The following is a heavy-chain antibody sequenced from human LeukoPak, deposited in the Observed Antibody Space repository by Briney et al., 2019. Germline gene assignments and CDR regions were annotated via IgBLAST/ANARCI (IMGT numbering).Heavy chain of an antibody. D-gene: IGHD5-18*01. CDR2: ISGSGGST. J-gene: IGHJ6*03. Sequence: PGGSLRLSCAASGFTFSSYAMSWVRQAPGKGLEWVSAISGSGGSTYYADSVKGRFTISRDNSKNTLYLQMNSLRAEDTAVYYCAKVPDTSKEAIHGYYYYMDVWGKGTTVTVSS. CDR3: AKVPDTSKEAIHGYYYYMDV. V-gene: IGHV3-23*01. CDR1: GFTFSSYA.